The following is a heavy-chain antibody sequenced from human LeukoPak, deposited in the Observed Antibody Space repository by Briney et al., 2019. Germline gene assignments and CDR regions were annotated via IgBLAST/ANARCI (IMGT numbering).Heavy chain of an antibody. CDR2: ISRSSSYI. D-gene: IGHD3-22*01. V-gene: IGHV3-21*01. CDR1: GFTFSSYN. J-gene: IGHJ4*02. Sequence: GGSLRLSCAASGFTFSSYNMKWVRQAPGKGLEWVSSISRSSSYIYYADSMKGRFTISRDNAKKSLYLQMNSLRAEDTAVYYCARATWDSSGYYYDYWGQGTLVTVSS. CDR3: ARATWDSSGYYYDY.